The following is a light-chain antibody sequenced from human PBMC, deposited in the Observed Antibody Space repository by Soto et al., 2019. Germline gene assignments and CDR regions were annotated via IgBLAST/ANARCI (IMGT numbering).Light chain of an antibody. Sequence: DIQMTQSPSSVSASVGDTVTITCRASHAVSTWLAWYQQKPGGAPKLLIYAASTLQSGVPSRFSGSGSGTDFTLTIRSLQPEDFATYYCQQGASFPRTFGGGTKVDIK. V-gene: IGKV1-12*01. CDR1: HAVSTW. J-gene: IGKJ4*01. CDR3: QQGASFPRT. CDR2: AAS.